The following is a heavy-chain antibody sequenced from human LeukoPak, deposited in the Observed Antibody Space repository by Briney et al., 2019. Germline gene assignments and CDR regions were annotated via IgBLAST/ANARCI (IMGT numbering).Heavy chain of an antibody. Sequence: PGGSLRLSCVVPGSILSRHTMNWVRQTPGKGLEWVSSISSGSSDINYADSVKGRFIISRDNAKNSLYPQLNSLRDEDMGVYYCAREYDSKGRFDWWGQGTLVTVSS. CDR3: AREYDSKGRFDW. CDR2: ISSGSSDI. D-gene: IGHD3-22*01. V-gene: IGHV3-21*01. CDR1: GSILSRHT. J-gene: IGHJ4*02.